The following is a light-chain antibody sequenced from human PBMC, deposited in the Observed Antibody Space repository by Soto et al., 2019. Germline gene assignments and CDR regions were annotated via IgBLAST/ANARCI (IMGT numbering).Light chain of an antibody. CDR1: SSDVGSYNL. V-gene: IGLV2-23*01. J-gene: IGLJ2*01. Sequence: QSALTQPASVSGSPGQSITISCTGTSSDVGSYNLVSWYQKHPGKAPKLMIYEGSKRPSGVSNRFSGSKSGNTASLTISGLQAEDEADYYCCSYADSSRVVFGGGTKLTVL. CDR3: CSYADSSRVV. CDR2: EGS.